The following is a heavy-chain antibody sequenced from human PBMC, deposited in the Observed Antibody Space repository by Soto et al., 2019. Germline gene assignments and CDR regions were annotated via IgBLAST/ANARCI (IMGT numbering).Heavy chain of an antibody. CDR1: GFTFSNYG. V-gene: IGHV3-30*18. J-gene: IGHJ4*02. Sequence: QVQLVESGGGVVQPGRSLRLSCAASGFTFSNYGIHWVRQAPGKGLEWVAVISYDGSNKYYADSVKGRFTISRDNSKNTLYLQMNSLRAEDTAVYYCAKDPWFRIKSSTSANDFDYWGQGTLVTVSS. CDR3: AKDPWFRIKSSTSANDFDY. D-gene: IGHD2-2*01. CDR2: ISYDGSNK.